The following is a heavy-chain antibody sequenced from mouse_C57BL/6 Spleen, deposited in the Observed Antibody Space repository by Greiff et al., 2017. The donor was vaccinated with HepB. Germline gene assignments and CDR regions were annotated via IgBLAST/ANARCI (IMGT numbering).Heavy chain of an antibody. Sequence: VQLQQSGAELVKPGASVKISCKASGYAFSSYWMNWVKQRPGKGLEWIGQIYPGDGDTNYNGKFKGKATLTADKSSSTAYMQLSSLTSEDSAVYFCARKAMVVAPGFAYWGQGTLVTVSA. CDR2: IYPGDGDT. CDR1: GYAFSSYW. CDR3: ARKAMVVAPGFAY. V-gene: IGHV1-80*01. D-gene: IGHD1-1*01. J-gene: IGHJ3*01.